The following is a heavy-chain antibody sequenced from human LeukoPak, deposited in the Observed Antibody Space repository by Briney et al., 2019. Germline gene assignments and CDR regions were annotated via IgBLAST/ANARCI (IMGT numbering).Heavy chain of an antibody. D-gene: IGHD2-15*01. J-gene: IGHJ4*02. CDR1: GFSFSNYG. Sequence: GGSLRLSCAASGFSFSNYGMHWVRQTPGKGLESVAFTRYDGTIKDYADSVKGRFTISRDNSKNTFHLQLNSLRAEDTAVYYCAKDYSDSRVADVFFEYWGQGTLVTVSS. CDR2: TRYDGTIK. CDR3: AKDYSDSRVADVFFEY. V-gene: IGHV3-30*02.